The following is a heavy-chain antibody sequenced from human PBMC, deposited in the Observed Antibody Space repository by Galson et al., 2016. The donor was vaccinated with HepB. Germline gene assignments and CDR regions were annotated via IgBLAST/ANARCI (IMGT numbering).Heavy chain of an antibody. CDR1: GGSVSSDSYY. V-gene: IGHV4-61*01. Sequence: SETLSLTCTVSGGSVSSDSYYWSWIRQPPGKGLEWIGCVSYSGSINYNPSLKSRVSISVETSKNQSSLKMNSVTAADTAVYYCARDGSESYEGGEFDYWGQGTLVTVSS. D-gene: IGHD1-26*01. CDR3: ARDGSESYEGGEFDY. CDR2: VSYSGSI. J-gene: IGHJ4*02.